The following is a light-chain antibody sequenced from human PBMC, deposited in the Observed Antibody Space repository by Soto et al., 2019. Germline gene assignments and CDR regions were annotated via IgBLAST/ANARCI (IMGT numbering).Light chain of an antibody. V-gene: IGKV1-39*01. CDR2: AAS. CDR3: QQSYSTPPS. J-gene: IGKJ2*01. Sequence: DIQMTQSPSSRSASVGDRVTITCRASQSISSYLNWYQQKPGKAPKLLIYAASSLQSGVPSRFSGSGSGTDFTLTISSLQPEDFATYYCQQSYSTPPSFGQGNKLEIK. CDR1: QSISSY.